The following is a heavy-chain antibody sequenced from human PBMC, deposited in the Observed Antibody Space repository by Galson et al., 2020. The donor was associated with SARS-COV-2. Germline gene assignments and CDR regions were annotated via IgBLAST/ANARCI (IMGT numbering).Heavy chain of an antibody. CDR1: GGSFSGYY. CDR2: INHSGST. D-gene: IGHD3-9*01. Sequence: SQASETLSLTCAVYGGSFSGYYWSWIRQPPGKGLEWIGEINHSGSTNYNPSLKSRVTISVDTSKNQFSLKLSSVTAADTAVYYCAIRYFDWLFLTGANAVDIWGQGTMVTVSS. J-gene: IGHJ3*02. V-gene: IGHV4-34*01. CDR3: AIRYFDWLFLTGANAVDI.